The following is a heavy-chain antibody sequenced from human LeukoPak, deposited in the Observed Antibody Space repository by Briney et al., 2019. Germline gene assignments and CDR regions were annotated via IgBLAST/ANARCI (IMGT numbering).Heavy chain of an antibody. J-gene: IGHJ5*02. CDR3: ARAGASGWYAAGWFDP. CDR2: INTDGRTT. V-gene: IGHV3-74*01. CDR1: GFPFNSYW. Sequence: GGSLRLSCAASGFPFNSYWMYWVRQAPGKGLVWVSSINTDGRTTRYAASVQGRFTISRDNAKNTLYLQMNSLSGDDTAVYYSARAGASGWYAAGWFDPWGQGSLVTVSS. D-gene: IGHD6-19*01.